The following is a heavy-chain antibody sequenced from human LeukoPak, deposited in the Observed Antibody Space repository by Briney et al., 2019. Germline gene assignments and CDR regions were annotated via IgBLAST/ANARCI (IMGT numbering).Heavy chain of an antibody. V-gene: IGHV1-69*05. Sequence: SVKVSCKASGGTVSSYAISRVRQAPGQGLEWMGRIIPIFGTANYAQKFQGRVTITTDESTSTAYMELSSLRSEDTAVYYCARDEGYCGGDCYSSGFDYWGQGTLVTVSS. J-gene: IGHJ4*02. CDR1: GGTVSSYA. D-gene: IGHD2-21*02. CDR3: ARDEGYCGGDCYSSGFDY. CDR2: IIPIFGTA.